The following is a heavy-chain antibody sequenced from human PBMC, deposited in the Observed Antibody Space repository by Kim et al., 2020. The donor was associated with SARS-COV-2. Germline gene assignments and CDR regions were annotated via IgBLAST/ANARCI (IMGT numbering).Heavy chain of an antibody. CDR3: ARGDYSYGMDV. Sequence: GGSLRLSCAASGFTFSYYWMNWVRQAPGKGPEWVATIKEGGTEKYYVDSVEGRFTMSRDNAKSSLFLQMNGLRAEDTAVYYCARGDYSYGMDVWGQGTTVTVSS. J-gene: IGHJ6*02. CDR1: GFTFSYYW. CDR2: IKEGGTEK. V-gene: IGHV3-7*01.